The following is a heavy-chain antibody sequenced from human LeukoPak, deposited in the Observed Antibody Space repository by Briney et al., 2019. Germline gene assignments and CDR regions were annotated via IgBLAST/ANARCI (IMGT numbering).Heavy chain of an antibody. Sequence: PSETLSLTCAVYGGSFSGYYWSWLRQPPGKGLEWIGEINHSGSTNYNPSLKSRVTISVDTSKNQFSLKLSSVTAADTAVYYCAADYYYYYMDVWGKGTTVTVSS. CDR1: GGSFSGYY. V-gene: IGHV4-34*01. CDR3: AADYYYYYMDV. J-gene: IGHJ6*03. CDR2: INHSGST.